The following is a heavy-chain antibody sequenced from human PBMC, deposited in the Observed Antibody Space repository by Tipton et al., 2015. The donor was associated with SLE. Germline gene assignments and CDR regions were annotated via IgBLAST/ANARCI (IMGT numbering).Heavy chain of an antibody. CDR2: INYSGST. J-gene: IGHJ4*02. CDR1: GGSLDNFY. CDR3: ARFGFCSRSSCLTRGYADY. V-gene: IGHV4-59*01. Sequence: GLVKPSQTLSLTCAVSGGSLDNFYWTWIRQPPGKGLEWNGCINYSGSTNYSPSLKSRVAVSLDRSKNQLSLKLTSVSAADTAVYYCARFGFCSRSSCLTRGYADYWGPGTLVPVSS. D-gene: IGHD2-2*01.